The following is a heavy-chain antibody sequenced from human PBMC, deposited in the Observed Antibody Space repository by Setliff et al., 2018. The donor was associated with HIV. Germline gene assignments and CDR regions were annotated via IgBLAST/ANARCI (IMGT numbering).Heavy chain of an antibody. J-gene: IGHJ4*02. CDR3: ARHQQSSGWYYSPMNY. D-gene: IGHD6-19*01. CDR1: GYSLTSYW. CDR2: IYPGDSDT. Sequence: GESLKISCKGSGYSLTSYWIGWVRQMPGKGLEWMGIIYPGDSDTRYSPSFQGQVTISADKSISTAYLQWSSLKASDTAMYYCARHQQSSGWYYSPMNYWGQGTLVTVSS. V-gene: IGHV5-51*01.